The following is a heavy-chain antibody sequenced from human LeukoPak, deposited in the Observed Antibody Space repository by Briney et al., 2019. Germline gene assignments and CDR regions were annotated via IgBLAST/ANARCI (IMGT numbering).Heavy chain of an antibody. V-gene: IGHV3-30-3*01. CDR3: ARDEYSSGWYRNFDY. D-gene: IGHD6-19*01. J-gene: IGHJ4*02. CDR2: ISYDGSNK. Sequence: GGSLRLSCAASGFTFSSYAMHCVRQAPGKGLEWVAVISYDGSNKYYEDSVKGRFTISRDGSKNTLYLQMNSLRAEDTAVYYCARDEYSSGWYRNFDYWGQGTLVTVSS. CDR1: GFTFSSYA.